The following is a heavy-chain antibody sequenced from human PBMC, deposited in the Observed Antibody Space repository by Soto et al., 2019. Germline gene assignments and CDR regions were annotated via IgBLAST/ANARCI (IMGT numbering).Heavy chain of an antibody. J-gene: IGHJ3*02. CDR3: ASVPMLYDFWRGYNAFDI. D-gene: IGHD3-3*01. Sequence: LVKVSCKASGFTFTSSAMQWVRQSRGQRLEWIGWIVVGSGNTNYAQKFQERVTITRDMSTSTAYMGLSSLSCEDTGVYFCASVPMLYDFWRGYNAFDIWGQGKMVTVSS. CDR1: GFTFTSSA. V-gene: IGHV1-58*02. CDR2: IVVGSGNT.